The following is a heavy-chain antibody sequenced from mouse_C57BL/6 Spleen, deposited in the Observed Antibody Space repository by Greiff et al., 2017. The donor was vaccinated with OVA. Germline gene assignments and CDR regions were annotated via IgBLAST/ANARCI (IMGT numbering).Heavy chain of an antibody. CDR3: ARGYGSSYWYFDV. Sequence: EVQLQQSGPGLVKPSQSLSLTCSVTGYSITSGYYWNWIRQLPGNKLEWMGYISYDGSNNYNPSLKNRISLTRDTSKNQFFLKLNSVTTEDTATYYCARGYGSSYWYFDVWGTGTTVTVSS. V-gene: IGHV3-6*01. CDR2: ISYDGSN. CDR1: GYSITSGYY. D-gene: IGHD1-1*01. J-gene: IGHJ1*03.